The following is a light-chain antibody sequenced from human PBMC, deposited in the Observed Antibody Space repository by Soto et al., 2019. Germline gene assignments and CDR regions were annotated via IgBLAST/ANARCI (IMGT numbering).Light chain of an antibody. J-gene: IGLJ3*02. Sequence: QSALTQPASVSGSPGQSITISCTGTGSDVGGFNYVSWYQQHPGQAPKLMIYEVSNRPSGVSDRFSGSKSGDTASLTIFGLQTEDEADYYCCSYTSSSTWVFGGGTKVTVL. CDR3: CSYTSSSTWV. CDR2: EVS. CDR1: GSDVGGFNY. V-gene: IGLV2-14*01.